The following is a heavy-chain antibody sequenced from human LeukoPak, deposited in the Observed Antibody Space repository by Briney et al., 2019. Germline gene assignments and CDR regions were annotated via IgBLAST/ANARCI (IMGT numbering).Heavy chain of an antibody. J-gene: IGHJ6*02. CDR1: GGSFSGYY. Sequence: SETLSLTCAVYGGSFSGYYWSWIRQPPGKGLEWIGEINHTGSTNYNPSLKSRVTISVDTSKNQFSLKLSSVTAADTSVYYCAREKVPYYYLGMDVWGQGTTVTVSS. CDR2: INHTGST. CDR3: AREKVPYYYLGMDV. D-gene: IGHD2-21*01. V-gene: IGHV4-34*01.